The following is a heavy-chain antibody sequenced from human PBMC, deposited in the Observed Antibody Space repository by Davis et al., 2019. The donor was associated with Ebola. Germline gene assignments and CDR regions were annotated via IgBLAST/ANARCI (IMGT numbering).Heavy chain of an antibody. CDR1: GFVFRNYV. D-gene: IGHD6-19*01. Sequence: PGGSLRLSCAASGFVFRNYVMSWVRQAPGKGLEWVSTLGTSADTYYADSVKGRFTISRDNSKNTLHLQMNSLRVEDTAIYYCAKDTSNVWFDVWGQGTMVTVAS. J-gene: IGHJ3*01. V-gene: IGHV3-23*01. CDR2: LGTSADT. CDR3: AKDTSNVWFDV.